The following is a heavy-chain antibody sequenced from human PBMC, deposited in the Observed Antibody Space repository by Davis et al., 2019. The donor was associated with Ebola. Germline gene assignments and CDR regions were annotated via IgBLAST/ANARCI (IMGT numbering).Heavy chain of an antibody. D-gene: IGHD6-13*01. V-gene: IGHV3-30*04. J-gene: IGHJ4*02. CDR2: VSHSERER. Sequence: PGGSLRLSCAASGFIFRNYAMHWVRQAPGKGLEWVAVVSHSERERFYADSVKGRFTISRDNSENTLYLQMNSLTADDTSVYYCATKTGYESNYWGQGTLVTVSS. CDR1: GFIFRNYA. CDR3: ATKTGYESNY.